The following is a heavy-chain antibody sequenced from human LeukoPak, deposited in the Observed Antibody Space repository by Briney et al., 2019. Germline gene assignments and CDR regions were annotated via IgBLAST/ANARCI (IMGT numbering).Heavy chain of an antibody. CDR2: INPNSGGT. Sequence: GASVKVSCKASGYTFTGYYMHWVRQAPGQGLEWMGRINPNSGGTNYAQKFQGRVTMTRDTSISTAYMELSRLRSDNTAVYYCARVGTSSSWYNWFDPWGQGTLVTVPS. V-gene: IGHV1-2*06. D-gene: IGHD6-13*01. CDR1: GYTFTGYY. CDR3: ARVGTSSSWYNWFDP. J-gene: IGHJ5*02.